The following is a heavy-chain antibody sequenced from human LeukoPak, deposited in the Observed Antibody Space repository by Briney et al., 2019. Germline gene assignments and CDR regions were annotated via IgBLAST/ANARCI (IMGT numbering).Heavy chain of an antibody. CDR2: NSGYNGNT. CDR3: ARYLIAATGSVDYFDY. J-gene: IGHJ4*02. V-gene: IGHV1-18*01. Sequence: ASVKVSCKASGYTFTSYGISWVRQAPGQGLEWMGWNSGYNGNTNYAQKFQGRVTMTTDTSTSTAYMELRSLRSDDTAVYYCARYLIAATGSVDYFDYWGRGTLVTVSS. CDR1: GYTFTSYG. D-gene: IGHD6-13*01.